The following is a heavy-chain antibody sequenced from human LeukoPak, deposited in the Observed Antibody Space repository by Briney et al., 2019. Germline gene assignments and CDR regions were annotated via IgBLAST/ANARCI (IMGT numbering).Heavy chain of an antibody. D-gene: IGHD6-13*01. CDR1: GYNFTTYW. V-gene: IGHV5-51*01. Sequence: GESLKISCKGSGYNFTTYWVAWVRHMPGKGLEWMGIIFPGDSDTRYRPSFQGQVTISADKSISTAYLQWSSLKASDTAIYYCARHFLPAAGIDYWGQRTLVTVSS. J-gene: IGHJ4*02. CDR3: ARHFLPAAGIDY. CDR2: IFPGDSDT.